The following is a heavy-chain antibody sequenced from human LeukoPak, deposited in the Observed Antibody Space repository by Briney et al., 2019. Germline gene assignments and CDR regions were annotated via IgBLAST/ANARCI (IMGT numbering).Heavy chain of an antibody. CDR2: INPNSGNT. J-gene: IGHJ1*01. V-gene: IGHV1-8*03. D-gene: IGHD1-1*01. CDR3: ARGPPTAQYFQH. CDR1: GYTFTTYD. Sequence: ASVKVSCKASGYTFTTYDINWVRQATGQGLEWMGWINPNSGNTGYAQKFQGRVTITRNTFISTVYMDLSSLRSEDTAVYYCARGPPTAQYFQHWGQGTLVTVSS.